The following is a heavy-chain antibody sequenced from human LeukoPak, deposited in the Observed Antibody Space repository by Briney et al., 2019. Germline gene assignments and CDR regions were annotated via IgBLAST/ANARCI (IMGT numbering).Heavy chain of an antibody. D-gene: IGHD3-22*01. V-gene: IGHV3-21*01. J-gene: IGHJ4*02. CDR1: GFTFSSYS. CDR3: ARDRYDSAGYTVS. Sequence: PGGSLRLSCAASGFTFSSYSMNWVRQAPGKGLEWVSSISSSSSYIYYADSVKGRFTISRDNAKDSLYLQMNSLRAEDTAVYYCARDRYDSAGYTVSWGQGTLVTVSS. CDR2: ISSSSSYI.